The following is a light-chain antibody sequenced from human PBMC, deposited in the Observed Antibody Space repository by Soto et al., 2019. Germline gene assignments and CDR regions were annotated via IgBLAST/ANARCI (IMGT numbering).Light chain of an antibody. CDR3: SSYRDSGTLYV. J-gene: IGLJ1*01. V-gene: IGLV2-14*03. CDR1: SSDVGGYNY. Sequence: QSALTQPASVSGSPGQSITISCTGTSSDVGGYNYVSWYQHHPDKAPKLMIYDVSDRPSGISNRFSCSKSGNTASLTISGLQPEDGADYYCSSYRDSGTLYVFGTGTKLTVL. CDR2: DVS.